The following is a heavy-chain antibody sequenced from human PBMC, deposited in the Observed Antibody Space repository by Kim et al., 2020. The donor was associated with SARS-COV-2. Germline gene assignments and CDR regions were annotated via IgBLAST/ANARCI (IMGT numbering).Heavy chain of an antibody. V-gene: IGHV4-59*01. CDR2: IYYSWST. CDR3: ASEHPRGAFDI. D-gene: IGHD3-10*01. Sequence: SETLSLTCTVSGGSISSYYWSWIRQPPGKGLEWIGYIYYSWSTNYNPSLKSRVTISVDTSKNHFSLKLSSVTAADTAVYYCASEHPRGAFDIWGQGTMVPVSS. CDR1: GGSISSYY. J-gene: IGHJ3*02.